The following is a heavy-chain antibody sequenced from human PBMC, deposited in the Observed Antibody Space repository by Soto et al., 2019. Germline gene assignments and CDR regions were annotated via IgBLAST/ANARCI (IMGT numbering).Heavy chain of an antibody. CDR3: ARESVKSFGVDVFDS. J-gene: IGHJ4*02. D-gene: IGHD3-3*01. CDR2: ITSSGSTI. Sequence: SGGSLRLSCAVSGFSFSNYEMNWVRQAPGKGLEWLSYITSSGSTIYYADSVKGRFTVSRDNAKNSLFLQMNSLRAEDTAVYYCARESVKSFGVDVFDSWGQGTLVTVSS. V-gene: IGHV3-48*03. CDR1: GFSFSNYE.